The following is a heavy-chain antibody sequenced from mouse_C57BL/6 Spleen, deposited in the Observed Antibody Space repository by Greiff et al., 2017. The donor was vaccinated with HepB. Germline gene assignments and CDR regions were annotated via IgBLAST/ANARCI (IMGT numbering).Heavy chain of an antibody. V-gene: IGHV5-4*01. CDR3: ARALLRFYLDY. Sequence: EVQVVESGGGLVKPGGSLKLSCAASGFTFSSYAMSWVRQTPEKRLEWVATISDGGSYTYYPDNVKGRFTISRDNAKNNLYLQMSHLKSEDTAMYYCARALLRFYLDYWGQGTTLTVSS. J-gene: IGHJ2*01. D-gene: IGHD1-2*01. CDR2: ISDGGSYT. CDR1: GFTFSSYA.